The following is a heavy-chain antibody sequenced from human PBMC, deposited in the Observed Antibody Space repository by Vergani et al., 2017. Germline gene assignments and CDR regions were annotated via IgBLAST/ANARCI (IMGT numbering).Heavy chain of an antibody. V-gene: IGHV4-39*07. CDR3: ARDPRYYYDSSGYYPIDY. CDR2: IYYSGST. D-gene: IGHD3-22*01. Sequence: QLQLQESGSGLVKPSQTLSLTCAVSGGSISSGGYYWGWIRQPPGKGLEWIGSIYYSGSTYYNPSLKSRVTISVDTSKNQFSLKLSSVTAADTAVYYCARDPRYYYDSSGYYPIDYWGQGTLVTVSS. CDR1: GGSISSGGYY. J-gene: IGHJ4*02.